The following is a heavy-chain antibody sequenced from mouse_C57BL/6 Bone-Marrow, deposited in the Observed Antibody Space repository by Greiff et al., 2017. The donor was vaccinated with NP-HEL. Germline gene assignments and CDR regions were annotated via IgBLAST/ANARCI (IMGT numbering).Heavy chain of an antibody. CDR1: GYTFTSYW. D-gene: IGHD2-3*01. CDR2: IHPNSGST. Sequence: QVQLQQPGAELVKPGASVKLSCKASGYTFTSYWMHWVKQRPGQGLEWIGMIHPNSGSTNYNEKFKSKGTLNVDQSSSTAYMQLSSLTSEDSAVYYCARFLLGGDGYPVEFAYWGQGTLVTISA. CDR3: ARFLLGGDGYPVEFAY. J-gene: IGHJ3*01. V-gene: IGHV1-64*01.